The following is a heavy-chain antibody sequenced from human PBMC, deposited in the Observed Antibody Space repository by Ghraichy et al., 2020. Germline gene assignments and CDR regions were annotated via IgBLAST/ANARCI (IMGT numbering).Heavy chain of an antibody. CDR2: ISSSSSTT. CDR3: ARECGTACYYEHGMDV. Sequence: GGSLRLSCAASGFTFSFYGMNWVRQAPGKGLQWVSYISSSSSTTYYADSMKGRFTVSRDNSKNALYLQMNSLRDEDTAVYYCARECGTACYYEHGMDVWGQGTTVTVSS. CDR1: GFTFSFYG. D-gene: IGHD2-21*02. J-gene: IGHJ6*02. V-gene: IGHV3-48*02.